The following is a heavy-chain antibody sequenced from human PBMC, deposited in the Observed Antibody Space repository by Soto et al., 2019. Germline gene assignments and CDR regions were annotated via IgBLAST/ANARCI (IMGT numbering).Heavy chain of an antibody. Sequence: QVQLVQSGAEVKKPGSSVKVSCKASGGTFSSYAISWVRQAPGQGLEWMGGIIPTFGTANYAQKFQGRVTITADDSTSAAYMELTSLRTEDTAVYYCARERGPLDDAFDIWGQGTMVPVSS. J-gene: IGHJ3*02. V-gene: IGHV1-69*12. CDR1: GGTFSSYA. CDR3: ARERGPLDDAFDI. CDR2: IIPTFGTA. D-gene: IGHD5-12*01.